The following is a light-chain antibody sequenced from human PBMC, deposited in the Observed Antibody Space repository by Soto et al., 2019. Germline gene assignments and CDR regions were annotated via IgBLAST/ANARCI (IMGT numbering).Light chain of an antibody. Sequence: EIVMTQSPATLSVSQGERATLSCRASQSVRSNLAWYQQKPGQAPRLVIYAASTRATGIPDRFSGSVSGTEFTLTISSLQSEDFAVYYCQQYNEWPPFTFGQRTRLEIK. CDR3: QQYNEWPPFT. CDR1: QSVRSN. J-gene: IGKJ5*01. CDR2: AAS. V-gene: IGKV3-15*01.